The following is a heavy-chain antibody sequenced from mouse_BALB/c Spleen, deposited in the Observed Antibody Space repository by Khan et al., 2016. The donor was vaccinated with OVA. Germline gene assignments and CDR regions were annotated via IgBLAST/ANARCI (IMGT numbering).Heavy chain of an antibody. CDR3: VKQDYGTLYAMDS. D-gene: IGHD2-1*01. Sequence: QVQLKESGPGLVAPSQSLSITCTVSGFSLTSYGINWVRQPPGKGLEWLGVIWGDGSTNYYTAHISSMSISKDNSKSRDFLTLNSLQTADAATFYCVKQDYGTLYAMDSWGQGTSVTVSS. J-gene: IGHJ4*01. CDR1: GFSLTSYG. CDR2: IWGDGST. V-gene: IGHV2-3*01.